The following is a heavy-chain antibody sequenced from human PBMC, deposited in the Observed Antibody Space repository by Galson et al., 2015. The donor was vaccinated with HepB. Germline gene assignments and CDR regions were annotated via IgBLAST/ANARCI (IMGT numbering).Heavy chain of an antibody. V-gene: IGHV1-18*01. J-gene: IGHJ5*02. CDR3: ARLLDAGGYAGWFDP. Sequence: SVKVSCKASGYTFTSYGISWVRQAPGQGLEWMGWISAYNGNTNYAQKLQGRVTMTTDTSTSTAYMELRSLRSDDTAVYYCARLLDAGGYAGWFDPWGQGTLVTVSS. CDR2: ISAYNGNT. CDR1: GYTFTSYG. D-gene: IGHD3-16*01.